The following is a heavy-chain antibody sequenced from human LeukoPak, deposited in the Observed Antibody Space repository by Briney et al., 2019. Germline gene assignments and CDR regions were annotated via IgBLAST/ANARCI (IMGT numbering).Heavy chain of an antibody. V-gene: IGHV3-23*01. D-gene: IGHD3-22*01. J-gene: IGHJ4*02. CDR1: GFTFTSYA. CDR2: ISGSGGST. CDR3: AKDRGWLVDY. Sequence: GGSLRLSCAASGFTFTSYAMSWVRQAPGKGLEWVSTISGSGGSTFYADSVKGRFTISRDNSKNTLYMQMNSLRVEDTAIYYCAKDRGWLVDYWGQGTLVTVSS.